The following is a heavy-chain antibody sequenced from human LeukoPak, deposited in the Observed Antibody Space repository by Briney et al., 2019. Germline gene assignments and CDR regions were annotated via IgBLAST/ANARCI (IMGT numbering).Heavy chain of an antibody. V-gene: IGHV1-2*02. D-gene: IGHD6-13*01. CDR2: INPNSGGT. J-gene: IGHJ3*02. Sequence: ASVKVSCKASGYTFTGYYMHWVRQAPGQGLEWMGWINPNSGGTNYAQKFQGRVTMTRDTPISTVYMELSSLRSEDTAVYYCARGQLGDDAFDIWGQGTMVTVSS. CDR3: ARGQLGDDAFDI. CDR1: GYTFTGYY.